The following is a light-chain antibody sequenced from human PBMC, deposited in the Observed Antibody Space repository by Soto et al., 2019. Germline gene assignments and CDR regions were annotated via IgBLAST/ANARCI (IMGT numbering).Light chain of an antibody. CDR1: QGISEY. V-gene: IGKV1-27*01. CDR2: GAS. CDR3: QQRSNWPPT. Sequence: DIQMAQSPSSLSASIGDRVTITCRASQGISEYLAWYQQRPGNAPNLLIYGASILQSGVPSRFSGSGSGTHFTLTISSLEPEDFAVYYCQQRSNWPPTFGQGTRLEIK. J-gene: IGKJ5*01.